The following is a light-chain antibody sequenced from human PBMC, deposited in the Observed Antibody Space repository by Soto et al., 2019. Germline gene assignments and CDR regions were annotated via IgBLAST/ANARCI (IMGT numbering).Light chain of an antibody. Sequence: EVVMTQSPATLSLSPGEGATLSCRSSQSVGSKLAWHQQKTGQAPRLLIYGATTRATGVPARFSGGGSGTEFTLSISSLQSEDSAVYFCQQYDAPVTFGQGTKLDIK. V-gene: IGKV3-15*01. CDR3: QQYDAPVT. J-gene: IGKJ2*01. CDR2: GAT. CDR1: QSVGSK.